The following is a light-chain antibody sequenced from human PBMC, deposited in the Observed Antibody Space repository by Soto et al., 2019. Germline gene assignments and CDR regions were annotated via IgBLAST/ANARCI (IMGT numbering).Light chain of an antibody. J-gene: IGKJ1*01. V-gene: IGKV3-15*01. CDR2: GAS. CDR3: QQYKNWLTWT. Sequence: EIVMTQSPATLSVSPGERATLSCRASQSVSSSLAWYQHKPSQAPRLLIYGASTRATGIPARFSGSGSGTEFTLTISSLQSEDLAVYYCQQYKNWLTWTFGQGTKVEI. CDR1: QSVSSS.